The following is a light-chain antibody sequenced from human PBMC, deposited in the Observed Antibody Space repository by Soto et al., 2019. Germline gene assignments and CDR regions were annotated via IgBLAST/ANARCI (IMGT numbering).Light chain of an antibody. Sequence: DIQMTQSPSALSASVGDRVTITCRTSQSINSWLAWYQQKPGKAPRLLIYDASSLEGGVPSRFSGSGSGTDFTLTISDLQPDDLGTYYCQQYNNFWTFGPGTKVEI. J-gene: IGKJ1*01. CDR2: DAS. CDR1: QSINSW. CDR3: QQYNNFWT. V-gene: IGKV1-5*01.